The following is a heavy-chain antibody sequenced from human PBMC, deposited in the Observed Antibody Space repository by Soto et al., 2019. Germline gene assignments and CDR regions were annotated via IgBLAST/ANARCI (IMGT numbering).Heavy chain of an antibody. D-gene: IGHD5-12*01. CDR2: IYYSGST. CDR3: ARVKATLYRHYYFDY. Sequence: PSETLSLTCTVSRGSISSGTNYWAWIRQPPGKGLERIANIYYSGSTFYNPSLKSRVTISLDTSKNQFSLRLRSLTAADTAVYFCARVKATLYRHYYFDYWGQGTPVTVSS. J-gene: IGHJ4*02. CDR1: RGSISSGTNY. V-gene: IGHV4-39*02.